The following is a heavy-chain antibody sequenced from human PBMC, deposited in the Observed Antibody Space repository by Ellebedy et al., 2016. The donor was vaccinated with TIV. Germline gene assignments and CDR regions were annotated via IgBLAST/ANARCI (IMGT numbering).Heavy chain of an antibody. CDR2: IRFDGISP. Sequence: PGGSLRLSCTASGFPFSSHWMHWVRQAPGKGLVWVSRIRFDGISPTYADSVKGRFTISRDNAKNTLYLQMNNLRAEDTAVYYCARADYYDRTGLDYWGQGTLVTVSS. V-gene: IGHV3-74*01. CDR3: ARADYYDRTGLDY. D-gene: IGHD3-22*01. J-gene: IGHJ4*02. CDR1: GFPFSSHW.